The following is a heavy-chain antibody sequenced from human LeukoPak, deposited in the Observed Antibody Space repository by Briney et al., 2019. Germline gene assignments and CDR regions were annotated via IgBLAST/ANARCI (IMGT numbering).Heavy chain of an antibody. CDR2: IYTSGST. D-gene: IGHD3-22*01. CDR3: VRRAMSSGYDGWYFDL. Sequence: SETLSLTCTVSGGSISSGSYYWSWIRQPAGKGLEWIGRIYTSGSTNYNPSLKSRVTISVDTSKNQFSLRLSSVTAADTAVYYCVRRAMSSGYDGWYFDLWGRGTLVTVSS. V-gene: IGHV4-61*02. CDR1: GGSISSGSYY. J-gene: IGHJ2*01.